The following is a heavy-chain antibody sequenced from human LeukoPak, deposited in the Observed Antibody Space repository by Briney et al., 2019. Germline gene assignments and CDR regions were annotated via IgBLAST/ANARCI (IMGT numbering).Heavy chain of an antibody. CDR3: ARTGLRFGPIDY. D-gene: IGHD5-12*01. CDR2: ISYDGSNK. V-gene: IGHV3-30-3*01. J-gene: IGHJ4*02. Sequence: GRSLSLSCAASGFTFSSYAMHWVRQAPGKGLEWVAVISYDGSNKYYADSVKGRFTISRDNSKNTLYLQMNSLRAEDTAVYYCARTGLRFGPIDYWGQGTLVTVSS. CDR1: GFTFSSYA.